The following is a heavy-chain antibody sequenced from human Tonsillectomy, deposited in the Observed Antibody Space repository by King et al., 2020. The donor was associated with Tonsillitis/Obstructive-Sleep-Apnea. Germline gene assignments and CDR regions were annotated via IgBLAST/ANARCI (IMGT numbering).Heavy chain of an antibody. V-gene: IGHV3-11*05. J-gene: IGHJ5*02. D-gene: IGHD2-2*02. CDR3: AGASCSSTSCYTGRYWFDP. CDR1: GFTFNDYY. Sequence: VQLVESGGGLVKPGGSLRLSCAASGFTFNDYYMSWIRQAPGKGLEWVSYISSSSSYTNYADSVKGRFTISRDNAKNSLYLQMNSLRAEDTAVYYCAGASCSSTSCYTGRYWFDPWGQGTLVTVSS. CDR2: ISSSSSYT.